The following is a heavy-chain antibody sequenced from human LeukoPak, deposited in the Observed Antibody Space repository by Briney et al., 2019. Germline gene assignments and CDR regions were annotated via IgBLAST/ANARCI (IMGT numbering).Heavy chain of an antibody. CDR3: ARHGSIAARWGFDY. V-gene: IGHV4-59*08. J-gene: IGHJ4*02. Sequence: PSETLSLTCTVSGGSISSYYWSWIRQPPGKGLEWIGYIYYNGSTNYNPSLKSRVTISVDTSKNQFSLKLSSVTAADTAVYYCARHGSIAARWGFDYWGQGTLVTVSS. D-gene: IGHD6-6*01. CDR1: GGSISSYY. CDR2: IYYNGST.